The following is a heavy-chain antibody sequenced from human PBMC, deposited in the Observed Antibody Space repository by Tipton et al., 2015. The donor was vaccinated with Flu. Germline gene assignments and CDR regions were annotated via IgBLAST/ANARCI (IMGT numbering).Heavy chain of an antibody. D-gene: IGHD2-21*01. CDR1: GFTFSDFY. V-gene: IGHV3-7*03. J-gene: IGHJ4*02. CDR3: AAFRGGDCYILNY. Sequence: QLVQSGGSLVQPGGSLRLSCAASGFTFSDFYMSWVRQAPGKGLEWVAHIKQDGSEKYYVDSVKGRFTISRDNAKKSLYLQMNSLRAEDTAVYYRAAFRGGDCYILNYWGQGTLVTVSS. CDR2: IKQDGSEK.